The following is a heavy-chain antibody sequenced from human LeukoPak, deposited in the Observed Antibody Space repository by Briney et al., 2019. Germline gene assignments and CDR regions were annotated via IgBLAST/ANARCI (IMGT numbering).Heavy chain of an antibody. CDR3: ARGVRDILSGYYTDYYFYYMDV. CDR2: IKQDGSEK. D-gene: IGHD3-9*01. CDR1: GFTFSSYW. Sequence: GGSLRLSCAASGFTFSSYWMSWVRQAPGKGLEWVANIKQDGSEKYYVDSVKGRFTISRDNAKNSLYLQMNSLRAEDTAVYYCARGVRDILSGYYTDYYFYYMDVWGKGTTVTVSS. V-gene: IGHV3-7*01. J-gene: IGHJ6*03.